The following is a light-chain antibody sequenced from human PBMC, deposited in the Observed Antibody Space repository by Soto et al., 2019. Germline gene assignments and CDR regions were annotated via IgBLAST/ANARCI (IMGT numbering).Light chain of an antibody. CDR1: QSVTWY. CDR3: QQRTNWLT. CDR2: DAT. J-gene: IGKJ4*01. V-gene: IGKV3-11*01. Sequence: EIVLTQSPATLSLSPGERATLSCRVSQSVTWYLAWYQQKPGQAPRLLIYDATNRATGIPARFSGSGSGTDFTLTISSLEPEDFAVYYCQQRTNWLTFGGGTRVEI.